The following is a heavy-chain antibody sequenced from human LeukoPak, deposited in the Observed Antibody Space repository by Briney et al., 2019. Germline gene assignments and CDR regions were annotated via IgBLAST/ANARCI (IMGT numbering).Heavy chain of an antibody. J-gene: IGHJ4*02. CDR3: VRDQPIGYSNGYPFDY. V-gene: IGHV3-11*04. CDR1: GFTFSDYY. Sequence: PGGSLRLSCAASGFTFSDYYMSWIRQAPGKGLEWVSYISSSGSTMYYADSVKGRFTISRDNAKNSLYLQMNSLRAEDTAVYYCVRDQPIGYSNGYPFDYWGQGTLVTVSS. CDR2: ISSSGSTM. D-gene: IGHD5-18*01.